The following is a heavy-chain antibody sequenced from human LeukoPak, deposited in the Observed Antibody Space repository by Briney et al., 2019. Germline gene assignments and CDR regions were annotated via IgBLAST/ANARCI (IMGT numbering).Heavy chain of an antibody. CDR3: ARPVRCSATTCTGPFDY. CDR2: IDHIGRT. D-gene: IGHD6-19*01. J-gene: IGHJ4*02. V-gene: IGHV4-39*07. CDR1: GDSISGSAYY. Sequence: SETLSLTCTVSGDSISGSAYYWTWIRQTPGKGLEWIGEIDHIGRTTYNPSLKSRVTISVDTSKNQFSLRLTSVTASDTAVYYCARPVRCSATTCTGPFDYWGQGTLVTVSS.